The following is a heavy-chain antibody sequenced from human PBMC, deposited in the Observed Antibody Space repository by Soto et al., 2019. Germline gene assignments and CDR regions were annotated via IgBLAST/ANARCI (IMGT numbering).Heavy chain of an antibody. Sequence: GASLRLSCAASGFTFSSYAMSWVLQAPGKGLEWVSAISGSGGSTYYADSVKGRFTISRDNSKNTLYLQMNSLRAEDTAVYYCAKTNYPPGAFDIWRQGTMVTVS. CDR2: ISGSGGST. CDR3: AKTNYPPGAFDI. J-gene: IGHJ3*02. V-gene: IGHV3-23*01. CDR1: GFTFSSYA. D-gene: IGHD1-7*01.